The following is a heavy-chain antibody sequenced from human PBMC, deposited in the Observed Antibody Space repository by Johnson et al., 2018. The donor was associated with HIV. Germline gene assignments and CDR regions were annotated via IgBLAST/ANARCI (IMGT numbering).Heavy chain of an antibody. J-gene: IGHJ3*02. Sequence: QVQLVESGGGVVQPGRSLRLSCAASGFTFSSYAMHWVRQAPGKGLEWVAFIRYDGSNKYYVDSVKGRFTISRDNSKNTLYLQMNSLRAEDTAVYYCARGVDGAFDIWGQGTMVTVSS. CDR1: GFTFSSYA. CDR3: ARGVDGAFDI. CDR2: IRYDGSNK. D-gene: IGHD3-10*01. V-gene: IGHV3-30*14.